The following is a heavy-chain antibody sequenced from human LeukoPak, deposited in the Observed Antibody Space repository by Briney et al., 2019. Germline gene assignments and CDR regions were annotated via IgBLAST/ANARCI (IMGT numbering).Heavy chain of an antibody. CDR3: ARMGYCSGGSCYPRYRNWFDP. D-gene: IGHD2-15*01. V-gene: IGHV4-39*07. CDR1: GGSISSSSYY. J-gene: IGHJ5*02. CDR2: SYYSGST. Sequence: PSETLSLTCTVSGGSISSSSYYWGWIRQPPGKGLEWIGSSYYSGSTYYNPSLKGRVTISVDTSKNQFSLKLSSVTAADTAVYYCARMGYCSGGSCYPRYRNWFDPWGQGTLVTVSS.